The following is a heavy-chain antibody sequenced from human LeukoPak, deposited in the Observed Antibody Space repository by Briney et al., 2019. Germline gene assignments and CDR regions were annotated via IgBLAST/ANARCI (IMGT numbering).Heavy chain of an antibody. D-gene: IGHD3-9*01. J-gene: IGHJ4*02. CDR2: IYYSWST. CDR3: ERTVPPLRYFDWLLVGSFDY. CDR1: VGSISSYY. Sequence: PSETLSLTCTVSVGSISSYYWSWIRQPPGRGLDGIGYIYYSWSTNYNPSLKSRVTISVDTSKNQFSLKLSSITAADTAVYYCERTVPPLRYFDWLLVGSFDYWGQGTLVTVSS. V-gene: IGHV4-59*01.